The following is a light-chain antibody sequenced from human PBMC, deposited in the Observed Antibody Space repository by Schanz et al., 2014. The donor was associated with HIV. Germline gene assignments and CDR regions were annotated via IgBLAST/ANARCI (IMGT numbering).Light chain of an antibody. CDR1: SGDVGSYNY. CDR2: EGS. Sequence: QSALTQPASVSGSPGQSISISCTGTSGDVGSYNYVSWYQQHPGKAPKLMIYEGSQRPSGVSNRFSGSKSGNTASLTISGLQAEDEADYYCCSYAGSSTSGVVFGGGTKLTVL. CDR3: CSYAGSSTSGVV. V-gene: IGLV2-23*01. J-gene: IGLJ2*01.